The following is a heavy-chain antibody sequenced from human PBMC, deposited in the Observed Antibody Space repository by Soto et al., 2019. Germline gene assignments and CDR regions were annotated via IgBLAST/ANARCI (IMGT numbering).Heavy chain of an antibody. Sequence: PSETLSLTCTVSGGSISSSSYYWGWIRQPPGKGLEWIGSIYYSGSTYYNPSLKSRVTISVDTSKNQFSLKLSSVTAADTAVYYCARVTAMVRSSWFDPWGQGTRVTVSS. V-gene: IGHV4-39*01. CDR3: ARVTAMVRSSWFDP. CDR1: GGSISSSSYY. J-gene: IGHJ5*02. CDR2: IYYSGST. D-gene: IGHD5-18*01.